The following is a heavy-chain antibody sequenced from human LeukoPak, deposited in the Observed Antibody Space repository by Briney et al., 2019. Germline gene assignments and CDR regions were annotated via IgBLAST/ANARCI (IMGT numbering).Heavy chain of an antibody. CDR2: IYPGDSDT. Sequence: GESLKISCKGFGYIFTSSWIAWVRQMPGKGLEWMGIIYPGDSDTRYSPSFQGQVTISADKSISTAYLQWSSLKASDTAMYYCARQYNTETYRLGFGPWGQGTLVTVSS. D-gene: IGHD5-24*01. V-gene: IGHV5-51*01. CDR1: GYIFTSSW. J-gene: IGHJ5*02. CDR3: ARQYNTETYRLGFGP.